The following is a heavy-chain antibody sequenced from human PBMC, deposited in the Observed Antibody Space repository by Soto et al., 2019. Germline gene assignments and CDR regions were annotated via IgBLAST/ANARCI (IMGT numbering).Heavy chain of an antibody. V-gene: IGHV1-8*01. CDR2: MNPNSGNT. D-gene: IGHD4-17*01. CDR3: ARTLYGDNVDY. CDR1: GYTVTSYD. J-gene: IGHJ4*02. Sequence: QVQLVQSGAEVKKPGASVKVSCKASGYTVTSYDINWVRQATGQGLEWMGWMNPNSGNTGYAQKFQGRITMTRNTSISTAYMELTGLRAEDTDVYYCARTLYGDNVDYWGQGTLVTVSS.